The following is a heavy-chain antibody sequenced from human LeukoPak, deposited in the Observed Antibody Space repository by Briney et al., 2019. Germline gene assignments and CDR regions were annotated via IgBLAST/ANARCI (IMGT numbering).Heavy chain of an antibody. CDR2: ISGYDGNT. V-gene: IGHV1-18*01. CDR3: ARDAYGSGKGYFDY. Sequence: ASVKVSCKASGYAFSSYGFSWVRQAPGQGLEWMGWISGYDGNTKSVDKLQGRVTLTTDTSTSRAYLELRSLRSDDTAVYYCARDAYGSGKGYFDYWGQGTLVTVSS. CDR1: GYAFSSYG. J-gene: IGHJ4*02. D-gene: IGHD3-10*01.